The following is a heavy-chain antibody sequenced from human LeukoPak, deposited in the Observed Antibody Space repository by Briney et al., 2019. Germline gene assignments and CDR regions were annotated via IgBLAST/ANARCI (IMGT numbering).Heavy chain of an antibody. J-gene: IGHJ5*02. CDR1: GGSFSGYY. CDR3: AGGGKGNWFDP. CDR2: INHSGST. V-gene: IGHV4-34*01. Sequence: SETLSLTCAVYGGSFSGYYWSWIRQPPGKGLEWIGEINHSGSTNYNPSLKSRVTISVDTSKNQFSLKLSSVTAADTAVYYCAGGGKGNWFDPRGQGTLVIVSS. D-gene: IGHD1-26*01.